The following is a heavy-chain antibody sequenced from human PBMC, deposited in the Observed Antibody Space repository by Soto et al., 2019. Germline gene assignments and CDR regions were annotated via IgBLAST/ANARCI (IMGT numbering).Heavy chain of an antibody. Sequence: EVQLVESGGGLVQPGGSLRLSCAASGFTVSSNYMSWVRQAPGKGLEWLSVIYTDDSTYYADSVKGRFTNSRHNSKNTLYLQMNSLRAEDSAVYYCTSGTSCSSGPLYWGQGTLVTVSS. CDR3: TSGTSCSSGPLY. J-gene: IGHJ4*02. D-gene: IGHD3-22*01. CDR1: GFTVSSNY. V-gene: IGHV3-53*04. CDR2: IYTDDST.